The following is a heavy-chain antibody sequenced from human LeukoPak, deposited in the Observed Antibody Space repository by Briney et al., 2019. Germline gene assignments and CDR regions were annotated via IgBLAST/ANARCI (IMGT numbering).Heavy chain of an antibody. D-gene: IGHD5-12*01. CDR3: ARDMATFYYYYMDV. Sequence: SETLSLTCTVSGGSISSGDYYWSWIRQPPGKGLEWIGYIYYSGSTYYNPSLKSRVTISVDTSKNQFSLKLSSVTAADTAVYYCARDMATFYYYYMDVWGKGTTVTVSS. CDR2: IYYSGST. CDR1: GGSISSGDYY. J-gene: IGHJ6*03. V-gene: IGHV4-30-4*08.